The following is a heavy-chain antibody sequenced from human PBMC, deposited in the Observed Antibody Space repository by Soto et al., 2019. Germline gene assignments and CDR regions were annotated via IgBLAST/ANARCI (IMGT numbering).Heavy chain of an antibody. D-gene: IGHD3-10*01. Sequence: EVQLVESGGGLVEPGGSLRLSCATSGFLFTNAWMSWVPQAPGKGLEWVGRVKRKTNGGTTDYAAPVKDRFNISRDDSKNKLYLQMNNLKTEDTAVYYCATCDGSGTDCQEDYLAFWGQGTPVTVSS. CDR2: VKRKTNGGTT. J-gene: IGHJ4*02. CDR3: ATCDGSGTDCQEDYLAF. V-gene: IGHV3-15*01. CDR1: GFLFTNAW.